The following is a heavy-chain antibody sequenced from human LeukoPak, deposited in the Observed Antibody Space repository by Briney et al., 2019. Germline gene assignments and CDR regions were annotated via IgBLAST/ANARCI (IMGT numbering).Heavy chain of an antibody. CDR1: GGSISSGGYY. CDR3: ARRRTIFGLSGWFDP. D-gene: IGHD3-3*01. Sequence: SETLSLTCTVSGGSISSGGYYWSWIRQHPGKGLEWIGYIYYSGSTYYNPSLKSRVTISVDTSKNQFSLKLSSVTAADTAVYYCARRRTIFGLSGWFDPWGQGTLVTVSS. J-gene: IGHJ5*02. CDR2: IYYSGST. V-gene: IGHV4-31*03.